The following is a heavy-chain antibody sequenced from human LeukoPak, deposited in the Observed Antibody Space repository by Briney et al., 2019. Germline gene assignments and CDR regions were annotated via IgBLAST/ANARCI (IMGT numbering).Heavy chain of an antibody. J-gene: IGHJ4*02. CDR1: GGSISSYY. Sequence: KASETLSLTCTVSGGSISSYYWSWIRQPPGKRLEWIGYIYYSGSTNYNPSLKSRVTISVDTSKNQFSLKLSSVTAADTAVYYCARATAVQEYYLDYWGQGTLVTVSS. D-gene: IGHD6-13*01. V-gene: IGHV4-59*01. CDR2: IYYSGST. CDR3: ARATAVQEYYLDY.